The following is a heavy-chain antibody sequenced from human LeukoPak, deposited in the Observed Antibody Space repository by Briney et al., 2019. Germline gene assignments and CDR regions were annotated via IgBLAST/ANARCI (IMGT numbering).Heavy chain of an antibody. Sequence: GESLKISCKGSGYHFNDDWIVWVRQMPGKGLEWMGIIYPGDSETRYSPSFQGQVTISADKSVSTAYPQWGSLKASDTAIYYCARQMLPTTISARLDVWGQGTTVTVSS. V-gene: IGHV5-51*01. CDR1: GYHFNDDW. CDR2: IYPGDSET. J-gene: IGHJ6*02. D-gene: IGHD3-16*01. CDR3: ARQMLPTTISARLDV.